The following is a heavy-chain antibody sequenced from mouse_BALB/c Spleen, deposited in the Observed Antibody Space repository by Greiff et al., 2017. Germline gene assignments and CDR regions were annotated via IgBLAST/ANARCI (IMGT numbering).Heavy chain of an antibody. CDR1: GFTFSSFG. CDR3: ARGGILPLDY. V-gene: IGHV5-17*02. Sequence: DVMLVESGGGLVQPGGSRKLSCAASGFTFSSFGMHWVRQAPEKGLEWVAYISSGSSTIYYADTVKGRFTISRDNPKNTLFLQMTSLRSEDTAMYYCARGGILPLDYWGQGTTLTVSS. CDR2: ISSGSSTI. J-gene: IGHJ2*01. D-gene: IGHD2-10*01.